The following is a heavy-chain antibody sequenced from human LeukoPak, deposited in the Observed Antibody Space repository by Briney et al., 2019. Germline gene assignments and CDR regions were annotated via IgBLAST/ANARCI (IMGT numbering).Heavy chain of an antibody. J-gene: IGHJ4*02. CDR2: ISLNGSGR. Sequence: ASVNVSFKSSGYTFTFYYMHWVRQPPGPGLEWMGIISLNGSGRSYGQKFQARVTMPRDTSTSTVYMELSSRRSEATAVYYCARPWYSSGWYVYRGQGTLVTVSS. V-gene: IGHV1-46*01. D-gene: IGHD6-19*01. CDR1: GYTFTFYY. CDR3: ARPWYSSGWYVY.